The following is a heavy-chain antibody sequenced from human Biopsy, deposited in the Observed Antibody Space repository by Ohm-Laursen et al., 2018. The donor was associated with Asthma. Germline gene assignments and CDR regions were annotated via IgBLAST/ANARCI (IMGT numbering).Heavy chain of an antibody. CDR2: INSVFGTI. Sequence: SSVYVSCTSLGGTLNTYVIGWVRQAPGQGVEWMGGINSVFGTITYPQKFQDRVTITEDDSTSTVYMELSSLRSEDTAVYYCARKAGSCISRTCYSLDFWGQGTLVTVSS. J-gene: IGHJ4*02. D-gene: IGHD2-2*01. CDR3: ARKAGSCISRTCYSLDF. CDR1: GGTLNTYV. V-gene: IGHV1-69*01.